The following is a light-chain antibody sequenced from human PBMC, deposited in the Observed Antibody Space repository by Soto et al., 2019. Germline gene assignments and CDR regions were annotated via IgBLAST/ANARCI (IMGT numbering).Light chain of an antibody. Sequence: QSALTQPASVSGSPGQSITIPCTGTSSDVGGYNSVSWYQQHPGKAPKLMIYEVSNRPSGVSNRFSGSKSGNTASLTISGRQAEDEAEYYCSSYTTSSTLLYVFGTGTKVTVL. J-gene: IGLJ1*01. V-gene: IGLV2-14*01. CDR2: EVS. CDR1: SSDVGGYNS. CDR3: SSYTTSSTLLYV.